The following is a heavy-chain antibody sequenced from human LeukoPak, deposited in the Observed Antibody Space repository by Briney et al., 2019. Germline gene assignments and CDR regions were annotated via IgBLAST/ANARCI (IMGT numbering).Heavy chain of an antibody. CDR2: ISGSGGST. D-gene: IGHD3-22*01. V-gene: IGHV3-23*01. CDR1: GFTFSSYG. Sequence: GGSLRLSCAASGFTFSSYGMSWVRQAPGKGLEWVSVISGSGGSTYYADSVKGRFTISRDNSKNTLYLQMNSLRAGDTAVYYCAKSSNYYDSSGYPDYWGQGTLVTVSS. J-gene: IGHJ4*02. CDR3: AKSSNYYDSSGYPDY.